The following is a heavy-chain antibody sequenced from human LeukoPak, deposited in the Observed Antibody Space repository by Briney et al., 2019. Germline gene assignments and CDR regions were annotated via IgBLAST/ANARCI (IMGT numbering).Heavy chain of an antibody. CDR3: ASALTTVTPHFHC. CDR1: GFTFNTYA. D-gene: IGHD4-17*01. J-gene: IGHJ4*02. V-gene: IGHV3-74*01. CDR2: IDTDGSSA. Sequence: PGGSLRLSCAASGFTFNTYAMSWVRQAPGKGLVWVSRIDTDGSSATYADSVKGRFTISRDNAKNTVYLQMNSLRVEDTGVYYCASALTTVTPHFHCWGQGTLVTVSS.